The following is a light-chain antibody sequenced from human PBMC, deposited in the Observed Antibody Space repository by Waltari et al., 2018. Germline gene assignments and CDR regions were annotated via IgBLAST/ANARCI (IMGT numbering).Light chain of an antibody. CDR1: SGDVGAHNY. J-gene: IGLJ2*01. CDR2: DVS. V-gene: IGLV2-14*03. CDR3: NSYTSSTNVV. Sequence: QSVLTQSASVSGSPGQSITISCTGTSGDVGAHNYVSWYQQHPGKAPQLIFYDVSKRPAGVYNRISASKSGNAASLTISGLQAEDAAHYDCNSYTSSTNVVFGGGTKLTVL.